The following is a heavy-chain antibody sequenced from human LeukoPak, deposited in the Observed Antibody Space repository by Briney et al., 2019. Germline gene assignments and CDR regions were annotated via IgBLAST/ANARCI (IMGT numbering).Heavy chain of an antibody. D-gene: IGHD3-9*01. V-gene: IGHV1-18*01. CDR3: ARDDPTYYDIWTGYYEPFDY. CDR2: ISAYNGNT. CDR1: GYTFTSYG. J-gene: IGHJ4*02. Sequence: GASVKVSCKASGYTFTSYGISWVRQAPGQGLEWMGWISAYNGNTNYAQKLQGRVTMTTDTSTSTAYMELRSLRSDDTAVYYCARDDPTYYDIWTGYYEPFDYWGQGTLVTVSS.